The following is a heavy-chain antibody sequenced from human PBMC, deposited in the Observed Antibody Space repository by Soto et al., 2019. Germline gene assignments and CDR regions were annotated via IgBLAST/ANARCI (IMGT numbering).Heavy chain of an antibody. CDR1: GGSISSGGYY. CDR3: AGLRLGDTGDY. V-gene: IGHV4-31*03. D-gene: IGHD3-16*01. CDR2: IYYSGST. Sequence: QVQLQESGPGLVKPSQTLSLTCTVSGGSISSGGYYWSWIRQHPGKGLEWIGYIYYSGSTYYNPPLKTXXTXSXXTPKNQFSLKLSSVTAADTAVYSCAGLRLGDTGDYWGQGTLVTVSS. J-gene: IGHJ4*02.